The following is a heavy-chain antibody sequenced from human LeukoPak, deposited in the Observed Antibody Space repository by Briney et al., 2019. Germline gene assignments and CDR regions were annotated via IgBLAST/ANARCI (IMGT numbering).Heavy chain of an antibody. V-gene: IGHV4-59*01. CDR2: IYYSGST. D-gene: IGHD3-16*01. J-gene: IGHJ4*02. CDR3: ATYVRGRHFDY. CDR1: GGSISSYY. Sequence: PSETLSLTCTVSGGSISSYYWSWIRQPPGKGLEWIGYIYYSGSTNYNPSLKSRVTISVDTSKNQFSLKLSSVTAADTAVYYCATYVRGRHFDYWGQGTLVTVSS.